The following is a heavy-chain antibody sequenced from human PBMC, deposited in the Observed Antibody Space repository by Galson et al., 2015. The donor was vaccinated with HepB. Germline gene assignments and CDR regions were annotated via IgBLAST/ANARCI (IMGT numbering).Heavy chain of an antibody. CDR1: GGSFSGYY. CDR2: INHSGST. Sequence: TLSLTCAVYGGSFSGYYWSWIRQPPGKGLEWIGEINHSGSTNYNPSLKSRVTISVDTSKNQFSLKLSSVTAADTAVYYCARARPDSTYCSSTSCYFDYWGQGTLVTVSS. D-gene: IGHD2-2*01. V-gene: IGHV4-34*01. CDR3: ARARPDSTYCSSTSCYFDY. J-gene: IGHJ4*02.